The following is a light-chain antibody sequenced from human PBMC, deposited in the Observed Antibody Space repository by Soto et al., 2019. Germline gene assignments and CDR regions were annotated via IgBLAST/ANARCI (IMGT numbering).Light chain of an antibody. CDR1: SSDIGSYNF. J-gene: IGLJ1*01. Sequence: QSALTQPASVSGSPGQSITISCTGTSSDIGSYNFVSWYQHHPGKAPKLLIYEVSYRPSGISDRFSGSKSANTASLTISGLQPDDEGDYFCVSYTDTDTLVFGTGTKLTVL. CDR3: VSYTDTDTLV. CDR2: EVS. V-gene: IGLV2-14*01.